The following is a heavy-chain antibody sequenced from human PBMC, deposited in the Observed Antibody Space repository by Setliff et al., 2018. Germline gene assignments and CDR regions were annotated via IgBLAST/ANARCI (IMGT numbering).Heavy chain of an antibody. V-gene: IGHV4-34*01. CDR3: ARGRHIAARLLDS. D-gene: IGHD6-6*01. CDR2: INHRGST. CDR1: GGTFSDYY. J-gene: IGHJ4*02. Sequence: SETLSLTCAAYGGTFSDYYWTWIRQAPGKGLEWIAEINHRGSTNYNPSLKSRATISTNTSKDQFSLKLMSRSAADTAVYFCARGRHIAARLLDSWGQGALVTVSS.